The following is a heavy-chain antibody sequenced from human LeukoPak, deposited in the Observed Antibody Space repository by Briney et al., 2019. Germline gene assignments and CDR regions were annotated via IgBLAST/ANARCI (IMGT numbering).Heavy chain of an antibody. Sequence: GESLKISCKGSGYSFTSYWIGWVRQMPGKGLEWMGIIYPGDSDTKYSPSFQGQVTISADKSINTVYLQWSSLKASDTAMYYCARLAYCGGDCYRTTRGYFQHWGQGTLVTVSS. D-gene: IGHD2-21*02. CDR1: GYSFTSYW. V-gene: IGHV5-51*01. CDR3: ARLAYCGGDCYRTTRGYFQH. CDR2: IYPGDSDT. J-gene: IGHJ1*01.